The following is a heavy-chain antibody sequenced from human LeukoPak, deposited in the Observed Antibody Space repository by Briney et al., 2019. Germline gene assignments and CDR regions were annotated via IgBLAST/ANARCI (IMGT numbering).Heavy chain of an antibody. J-gene: IGHJ4*02. CDR3: AKGMVPLQTTYFDY. V-gene: IGHV3-23*01. Sequence: GGSLRLSCAASGFTFSNYGMSWVRRAPGKGLEWVSFISGSGGVTLYADSVKGRFTISRDNSKDTVFLQMNSLRSEDTAVYYCAKGMVPLQTTYFDYWGQGTLVTVSS. CDR1: GFTFSNYG. CDR2: ISGSGGVT. D-gene: IGHD1-1*01.